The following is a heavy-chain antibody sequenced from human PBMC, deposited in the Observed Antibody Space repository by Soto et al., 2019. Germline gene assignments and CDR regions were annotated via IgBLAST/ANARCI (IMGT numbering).Heavy chain of an antibody. V-gene: IGHV3-15*07. D-gene: IGHD4-4*01. CDR1: GFTFSNAW. CDR3: TSVTTFYYYYMDV. Sequence: GGSLRLSCAASGFTFSNAWINWVRQAPGKGLEWVGRIKSKTDGGTTDFAAPVKGRFAISRDDSKNTLYLQMNSLKTEDTAVYYCTSVTTFYYYYMDVWGKGTTVTVSS. CDR2: IKSKTDGGTT. J-gene: IGHJ6*03.